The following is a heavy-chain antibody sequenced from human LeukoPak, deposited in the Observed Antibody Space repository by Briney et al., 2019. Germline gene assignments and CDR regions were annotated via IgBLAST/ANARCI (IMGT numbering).Heavy chain of an antibody. V-gene: IGHV3-30*01. D-gene: IGHD6-13*01. CDR3: ARDLRSSSFDY. J-gene: IGHJ4*02. CDR2: ISYDGSNK. Sequence: GRSLGLSCAASGFTFSSYAMHWVRQAPGKGLEWVAVISYDGSNKYYADSVKGRFTISRDNSKNTLYLQMNSLRAEDTAVYYCARDLRSSSFDYWGQGTLVTVSS. CDR1: GFTFSSYA.